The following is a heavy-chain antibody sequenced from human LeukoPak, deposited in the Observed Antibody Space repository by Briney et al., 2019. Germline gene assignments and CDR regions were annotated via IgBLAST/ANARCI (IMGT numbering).Heavy chain of an antibody. Sequence: GGSLRLSCAASGFTFSTYWMIWVRQTPGKGLEWVASIKQDGSETHYVDSVKGRFTISRDNTKNSLYLQMNSLRAEDTAVYYCARASSSKNVQNVDVWGQGSTVTVSS. V-gene: IGHV3-7*01. CDR3: ARASSSKNVQNVDV. CDR1: GFTFSTYW. J-gene: IGHJ6*02. CDR2: IKQDGSET. D-gene: IGHD4-11*01.